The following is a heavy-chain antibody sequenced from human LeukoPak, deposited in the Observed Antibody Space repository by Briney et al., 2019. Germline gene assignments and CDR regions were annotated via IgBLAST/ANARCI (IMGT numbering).Heavy chain of an antibody. D-gene: IGHD2-15*01. CDR2: ISSSSSYI. Sequence: PGGSPRLSCAASGFTFSSYSMNWVRQAPGKGLEWVSSISSSSSYIYYADSVKGRFTISRDNAKNSLYLQMNSLRAEDTAVYYCARERCSGGSCFYDYWGQGTLVTVSS. J-gene: IGHJ4*02. CDR3: ARERCSGGSCFYDY. CDR1: GFTFSSYS. V-gene: IGHV3-21*01.